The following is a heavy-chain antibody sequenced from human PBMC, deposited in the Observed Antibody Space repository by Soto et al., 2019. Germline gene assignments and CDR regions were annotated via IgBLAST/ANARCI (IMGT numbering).Heavy chain of an antibody. J-gene: IGHJ5*02. CDR3: ATRAVAGTPNWFDP. V-gene: IGHV1-24*01. D-gene: IGHD6-19*01. CDR2: FDPEDGET. Sequence: GASVKVSCKVSGYTLTELSMHWVRQAPGKGLEWMGGFDPEDGETIYAQKFQGRVTMTEDTSTDTAYMELSSLRSEDTAVYYCATRAVAGTPNWFDPWGQGTLVTVSS. CDR1: GYTLTELS.